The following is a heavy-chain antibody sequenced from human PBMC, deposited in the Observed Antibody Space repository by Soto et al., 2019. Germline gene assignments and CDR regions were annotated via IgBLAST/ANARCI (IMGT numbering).Heavy chain of an antibody. Sequence: HPEGSRRLSCAASGITFSSYAMSWVRQAPGKGLEWLSPISVSGGSTYYADSVKGRFTISTDNSKTTLYLQMNRLRAEDTAVSYCAQGPHILVIKGYYFDYWGQRTLVTVSS. V-gene: IGHV3-23*01. CDR2: ISVSGGST. J-gene: IGHJ4*02. CDR3: AQGPHILVIKGYYFDY. D-gene: IGHD3-9*01. CDR1: GITFSSYA.